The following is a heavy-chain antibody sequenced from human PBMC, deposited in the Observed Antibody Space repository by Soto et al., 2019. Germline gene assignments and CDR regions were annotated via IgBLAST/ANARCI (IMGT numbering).Heavy chain of an antibody. CDR2: ISFSGNTI. CDR1: GFTFDDYG. CDR3: ARRLDPLQYSDY. J-gene: IGHJ4*02. D-gene: IGHD5-18*01. Sequence: GGSLRLSCAASGFTFDDYGMNWVRQAPGKRLEWVSFISFSGNTIYYADSVRGRYTISRDNAKSTLFLQMDSLRDDDTATYYCARRLDPLQYSDYWGRGTLVTVSS. V-gene: IGHV3-48*02.